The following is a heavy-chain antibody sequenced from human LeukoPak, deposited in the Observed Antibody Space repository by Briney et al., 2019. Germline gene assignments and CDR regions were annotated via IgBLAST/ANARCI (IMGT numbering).Heavy chain of an antibody. Sequence: ASVQVSCKASGYTFTSYGISWVRQAPGQGLEWMGWISAYNGNTNYAQKLQGRVTMTTDTSTSTAYMELRSLRSDDTAVDYCARESPARLGLGYWGQGTLVSVCS. J-gene: IGHJ4*02. V-gene: IGHV1-18*04. CDR1: GYTFTSYG. CDR3: ARESPARLGLGY. CDR2: ISAYNGNT. D-gene: IGHD3-16*01.